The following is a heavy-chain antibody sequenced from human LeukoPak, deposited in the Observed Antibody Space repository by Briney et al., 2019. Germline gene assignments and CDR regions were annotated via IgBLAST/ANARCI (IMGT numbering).Heavy chain of an antibody. J-gene: IGHJ5*02. CDR3: ARDSSSWNHQTNWFDP. CDR2: IIPIFGTA. Sequence: ASGKVSCKASGGTFSRYAISWVRQAPGQALEWMRGIIPIFGTANYAQKFQGRVTITADKSTSTAYMELSSLRSEDTAVYYCARDSSSWNHQTNWFDPWGQGTLVTVSS. D-gene: IGHD6-13*01. CDR1: GGTFSRYA. V-gene: IGHV1-69*06.